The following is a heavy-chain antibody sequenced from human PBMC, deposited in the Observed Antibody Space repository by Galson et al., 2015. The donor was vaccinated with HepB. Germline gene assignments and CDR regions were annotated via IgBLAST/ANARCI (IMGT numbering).Heavy chain of an antibody. V-gene: IGHV3-21*01. CDR1: GFTFSSYS. D-gene: IGHD6-19*01. CDR2: ISSSSSYI. CDR3: AREGIAVAGTRWSHYYYGMDV. Sequence: LRLSCAASGFTFSSYSMNWVRQAPGKGLEWVSSISSSSSYIYYADSVKGRFTISRDNAKNSLYLQMNSLRAEDTAVYYCAREGIAVAGTRWSHYYYGMDVWGQGTTVTVSS. J-gene: IGHJ6*02.